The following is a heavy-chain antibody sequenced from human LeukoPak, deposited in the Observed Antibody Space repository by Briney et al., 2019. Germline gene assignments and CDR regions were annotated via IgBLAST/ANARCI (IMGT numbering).Heavy chain of an antibody. CDR2: IGSSGSPT. Sequence: GGSLRLSCAASGFAFSSYNMNWVRQAPGKGLEWISYIGSSGSPTHYADSVGGRFTISRDSAKNSLYLQMNSLRDEDTAVYFCARRPYSDTSGRLSDVWGQGTTVTVSS. CDR3: ARRPYSDTSGRLSDV. CDR1: GFAFSSYN. J-gene: IGHJ6*02. V-gene: IGHV3-48*02. D-gene: IGHD3-22*01.